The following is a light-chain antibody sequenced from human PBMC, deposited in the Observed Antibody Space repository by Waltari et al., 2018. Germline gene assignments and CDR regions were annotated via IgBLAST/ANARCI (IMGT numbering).Light chain of an antibody. V-gene: IGLV3-25*03. CDR1: ALPKQY. J-gene: IGLJ3*02. CDR3: QSADSSGTRV. CDR2: KDS. Sequence: SYELTQPPSVSVSPGQTARTTCSGAALPKQYAYWYPQKPGQAPVLVRYKDSERPSGIPERFSGSSSGTTVTLTISGVQAEDEADYYCQSADSSGTRVFGGGTKLTVL.